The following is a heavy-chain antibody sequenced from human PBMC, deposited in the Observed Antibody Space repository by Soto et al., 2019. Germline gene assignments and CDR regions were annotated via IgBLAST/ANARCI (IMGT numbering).Heavy chain of an antibody. CDR3: ATSGWHGNHNLVY. CDR1: GYTITVYY. J-gene: IGHJ4*02. Sequence: QVQLVQTGAELKTPGASVKVSCKASGYTITVYYVHWVRQAPGHGLEWMGWIDPNSGGTNYAQKFQGRVTMSWDKSISTAYMDVSRLRSDDTAVYYCATSGWHGNHNLVYWGQGTLVTVSA. CDR2: IDPNSGGT. V-gene: IGHV1-2*02. D-gene: IGHD1-1*01.